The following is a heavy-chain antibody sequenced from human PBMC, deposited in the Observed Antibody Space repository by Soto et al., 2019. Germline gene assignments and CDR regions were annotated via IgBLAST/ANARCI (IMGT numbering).Heavy chain of an antibody. CDR1: GYSFSNYG. CDR2: ISAKSGNT. J-gene: IGHJ6*03. V-gene: IGHV1-18*01. D-gene: IGHD6-6*01. Sequence: AAVKVSCKASGYSFSNYGMSWVRQVPGQGLEWMGWISAKSGNTNYAQKFQGRITMTTDTSANTAYMEVRSLTSDETAVYYCARVRQLVGSFYIYMAVWGNGTTVTVS. CDR3: ARVRQLVGSFYIYMAV.